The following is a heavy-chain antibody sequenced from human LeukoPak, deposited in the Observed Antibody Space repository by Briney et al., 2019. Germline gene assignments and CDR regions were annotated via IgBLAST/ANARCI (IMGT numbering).Heavy chain of an antibody. J-gene: IGHJ4*02. V-gene: IGHV1-69*13. Sequence: SVKVSCKASGGTFSSYAISWVRQAPGQGLEWMGGIIPIFGTANDAQKFQGRVTITADESTSTAYMELSSLRSEDTAVYYCARVSVRGVLPPYFDYWGQGTLVTVSS. CDR3: ARVSVRGVLPPYFDY. D-gene: IGHD3-10*01. CDR1: GGTFSSYA. CDR2: IIPIFGTA.